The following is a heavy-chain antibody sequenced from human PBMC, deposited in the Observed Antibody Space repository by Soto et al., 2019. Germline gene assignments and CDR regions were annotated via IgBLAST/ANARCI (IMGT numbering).Heavy chain of an antibody. D-gene: IGHD3-16*02. CDR3: ARDRWAGIICYDY. J-gene: IGHJ4*02. V-gene: IGHV4-61*08. CDR2: IYNSGST. CDR1: GDAVSSGDYY. Sequence: QVQLQESGPGLVKPSETLSLTCTVSGDAVSSGDYYWSWLRQPPGKGLEWIGFIYNSGSTYSNPSLKSRVTISVDTYQDQFSLTLTSVTAADTAIYYCARDRWAGIICYDYWGQGTLVTVSS.